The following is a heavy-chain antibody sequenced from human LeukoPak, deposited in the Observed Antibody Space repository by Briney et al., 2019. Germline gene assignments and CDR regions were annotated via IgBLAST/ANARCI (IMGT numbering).Heavy chain of an antibody. CDR3: TCSDYVWGSYRS. V-gene: IGHV3-11*01. Sequence: GGSLRLSCAASGFTFSDYYMSWIRQAPGKGLEWVSYISSSGSTIYYADSVKGRFTISRDNAKNSLYLQMNSLRAEDTAVYYCTCSDYVWGSYRSWGQGTLVTVSS. J-gene: IGHJ4*02. CDR1: GFTFSDYY. CDR2: ISSSGSTI. D-gene: IGHD3-16*02.